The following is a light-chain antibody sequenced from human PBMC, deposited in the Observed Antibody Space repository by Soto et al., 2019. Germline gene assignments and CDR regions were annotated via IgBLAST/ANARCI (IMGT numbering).Light chain of an antibody. CDR2: DAS. CDR1: QSVSSY. Sequence: EIVMTPSPATLSVSPGERATLSCRASQSVSSYLAWYQQKPGQAPRLLIYDASNRATGIPARFSGSGSGTDFTLTISSLEPEDFAVYYCQQYSKWPITFGQGTRLEIK. V-gene: IGKV3-11*01. J-gene: IGKJ5*01. CDR3: QQYSKWPIT.